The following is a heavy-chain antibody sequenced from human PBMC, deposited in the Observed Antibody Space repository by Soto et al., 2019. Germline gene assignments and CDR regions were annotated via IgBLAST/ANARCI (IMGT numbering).Heavy chain of an antibody. V-gene: IGHV3-23*01. CDR1: GVTFSSYA. CDR3: AKFLSTNCESTSSIHY. D-gene: IGHD7-27*01. Sequence: GGTLRLSCAASGVTFSSYAMSWVRQALGKGLEWVSAISGSGGSTYYADSVKGRFTISRDNSKNTLYLQMNSLRAEDTAVYYCAKFLSTNCESTSSIHYCYQALLLTVST. J-gene: IGHJ4*02. CDR2: ISGSGGST.